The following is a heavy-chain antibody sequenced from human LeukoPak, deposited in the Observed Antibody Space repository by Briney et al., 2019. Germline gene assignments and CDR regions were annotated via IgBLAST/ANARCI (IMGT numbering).Heavy chain of an antibody. D-gene: IGHD2-2*01. CDR1: GGSVSSGSYY. CDR3: AREFSYNWFDP. V-gene: IGHV4-61*01. Sequence: SETLSLTCTVSGGSVSSGSYYWSWIRQPPGKGLEWIGYVYYSGSTNYNPSLKSRVTISVDTSKNQFSLKLSSVTAADTAVYYCAREFSYNWFDPWGQGTLVTVSS. CDR2: VYYSGST. J-gene: IGHJ5*02.